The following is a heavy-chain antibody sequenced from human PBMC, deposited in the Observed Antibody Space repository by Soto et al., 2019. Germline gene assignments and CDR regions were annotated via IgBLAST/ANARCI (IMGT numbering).Heavy chain of an antibody. V-gene: IGHV6-1*01. CDR3: AREEEYSGYGRLDY. Sequence: RGLEWLGRTYYRSKWYNDYAVSVKSRITINPDTSKNQFSLQLNSVTPEDTAVYYCAREEEYSGYGRLDYWGQGTL. J-gene: IGHJ4*02. CDR2: TYYRSKWYN. D-gene: IGHD5-12*01.